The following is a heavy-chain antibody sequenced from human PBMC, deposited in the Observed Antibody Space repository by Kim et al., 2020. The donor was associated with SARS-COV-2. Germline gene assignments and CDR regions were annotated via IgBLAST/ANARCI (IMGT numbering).Heavy chain of an antibody. V-gene: IGHV1-3*01. D-gene: IGHD3-9*01. Sequence: ASVKVSCKASGYTFTSYAMHWVRQAPGQRLEWMGWINAGNGNTKYSQKFQGRVTITRDTSASTAYMELSSLRSEDTAVYYCARVSRDYDILTGYLMGGMDVWGQGTTVTVSS. CDR1: GYTFTSYA. CDR3: ARVSRDYDILTGYLMGGMDV. CDR2: INAGNGNT. J-gene: IGHJ6*02.